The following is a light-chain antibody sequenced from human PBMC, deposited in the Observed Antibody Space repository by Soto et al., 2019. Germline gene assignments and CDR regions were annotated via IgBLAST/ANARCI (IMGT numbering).Light chain of an antibody. CDR1: QSISSW. J-gene: IGKJ1*01. CDR2: DAS. V-gene: IGKV1-5*01. Sequence: DIQMTQSPSTLSASVGDRVTITCRASQSISSWLAWYQQKPGKAPKLLIYDASSLESGVPSRFSGSGSGTEFTLTISSLQPDDFATYYCQQYNSYRRTFGQGTKVEIK. CDR3: QQYNSYRRT.